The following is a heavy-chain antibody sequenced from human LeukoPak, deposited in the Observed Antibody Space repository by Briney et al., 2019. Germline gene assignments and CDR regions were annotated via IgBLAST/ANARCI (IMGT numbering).Heavy chain of an antibody. CDR1: GGSISSSSYY. V-gene: IGHV4-39*07. CDR2: IYYSGST. Sequence: SETLSLTCTVSGGSISSSSYYWGWIRQPPGKGLEWIGSIYYSGSTNYNPSLKSRVTISVDTSKNQFSLKLSSVTAADTAVYYCARERITMVRGVISDYYYYYGMDVWGQGTTVTVSS. CDR3: ARERITMVRGVISDYYYYYGMDV. J-gene: IGHJ6*02. D-gene: IGHD3-10*01.